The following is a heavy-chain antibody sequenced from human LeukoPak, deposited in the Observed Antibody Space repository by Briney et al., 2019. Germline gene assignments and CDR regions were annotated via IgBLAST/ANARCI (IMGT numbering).Heavy chain of an antibody. J-gene: IGHJ4*02. CDR1: GFTFSTHA. CDR3: ATYEQTTVTTEF. CDR2: IGSDSTHI. Sequence: GGSLRLSCAASGFTFSTHALSWVRQAPGKGLQWVSVIGSDSTHIHYADSVRGRFTISRDNSRKTLYLQMNSLRVEDTAVYYCATYEQTTVTTEFWGQGTLVSVSS. V-gene: IGHV3-23*01. D-gene: IGHD4-17*01.